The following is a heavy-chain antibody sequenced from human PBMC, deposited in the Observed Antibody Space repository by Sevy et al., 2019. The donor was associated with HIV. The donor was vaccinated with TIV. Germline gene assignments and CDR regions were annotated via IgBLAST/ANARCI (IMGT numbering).Heavy chain of an antibody. Sequence: GGSLRLSCAASEFTFSDYYMSWLRQAPGKGLEWVSYISNSGSDIYYADSVKGRFTISRDNVKKSLYLQMNSLRVKDTAVYYCAREGMVSPDAFDIWGQGTLVTVSS. D-gene: IGHD3-10*01. V-gene: IGHV3-11*01. CDR3: AREGMVSPDAFDI. CDR2: ISNSGSDI. CDR1: EFTFSDYY. J-gene: IGHJ3*02.